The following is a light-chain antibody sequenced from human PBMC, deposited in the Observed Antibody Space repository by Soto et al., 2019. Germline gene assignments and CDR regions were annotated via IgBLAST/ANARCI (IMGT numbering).Light chain of an antibody. V-gene: IGLV2-14*01. CDR2: DVS. CDR1: SSDVGGYNY. J-gene: IGLJ1*01. Sequence: QSALTQPASVSGSPGQSITISCTGTSSDVGGYNYVSWYQQYPGKAPKLMIYDVSNRPSGVSNRFSGSKSGNTASLTISGLQADDEADYYCSSYTSSSTPHVFGTGTKLTVL. CDR3: SSYTSSSTPHV.